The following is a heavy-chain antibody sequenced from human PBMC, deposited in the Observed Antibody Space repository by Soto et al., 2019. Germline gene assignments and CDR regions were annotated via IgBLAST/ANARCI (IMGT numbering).Heavy chain of an antibody. Sequence: ASVKVSCKASGYTFTSYDINWVRQATGQGLEWMGWMNPNSGNTGYAQKFQGRVTMTRNTSISTAYMELSSLRSEDTAVYYCASGEQLDNWFDPWGQGTLVTVYS. CDR2: MNPNSGNT. D-gene: IGHD6-13*01. CDR1: GYTFTSYD. J-gene: IGHJ5*02. CDR3: ASGEQLDNWFDP. V-gene: IGHV1-8*01.